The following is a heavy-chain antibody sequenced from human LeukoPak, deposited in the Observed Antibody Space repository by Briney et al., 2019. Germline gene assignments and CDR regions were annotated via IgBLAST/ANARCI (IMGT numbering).Heavy chain of an antibody. CDR3: ASRKLGNDY. CDR2: ISYSGTT. Sequence: SETLSLTCSVSGGSISSRPYYWGWVRQPPGKGLEWIGTISYSGTTYYSPSLKSRVTISADTPKNQFSLKLSSVTAADTAVYYCASRKLGNDYWGQGTLVTVSS. CDR1: GGSISSRPYY. V-gene: IGHV4-39*07. D-gene: IGHD7-27*01. J-gene: IGHJ4*02.